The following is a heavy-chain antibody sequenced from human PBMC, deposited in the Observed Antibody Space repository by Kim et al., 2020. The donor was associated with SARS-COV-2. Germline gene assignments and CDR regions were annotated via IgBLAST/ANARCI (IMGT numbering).Heavy chain of an antibody. CDR2: IIPIFGTA. J-gene: IGHJ4*02. V-gene: IGHV1-69*13. D-gene: IGHD3-22*01. CDR1: GGTFSSYA. CDR3: ARDRGFNYYDSSGYYYFDY. Sequence: SVKVSCKASGGTFSSYAISWVRQAPGQGLEWMGGIIPIFGTANYAQKFQGRVTITADESTSTAYMELSSLRSEDTAVYYCARDRGFNYYDSSGYYYFDYWGQGTLVTVSS.